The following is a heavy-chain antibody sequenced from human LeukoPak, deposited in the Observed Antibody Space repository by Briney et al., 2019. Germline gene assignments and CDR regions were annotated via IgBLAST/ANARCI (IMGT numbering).Heavy chain of an antibody. Sequence: SETLSLTCTVAGGSISSYYWSWIRQPPGEGLEWIGYIYYRGSTNYNPSLKSRVTISVDTSKNQFSLKLSSVTAADTAVYYCARPAFRYSSSWYGYWGQGTLVTVSS. CDR3: ARPAFRYSSSWYGY. D-gene: IGHD6-13*01. J-gene: IGHJ4*02. CDR1: GGSISSYY. V-gene: IGHV4-59*08. CDR2: IYYRGST.